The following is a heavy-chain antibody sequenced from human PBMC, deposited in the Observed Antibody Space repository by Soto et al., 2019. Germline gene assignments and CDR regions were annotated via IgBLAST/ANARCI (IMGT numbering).Heavy chain of an antibody. D-gene: IGHD3-3*01. CDR2: INAGSGYT. V-gene: IGHV1-3*01. J-gene: IGHJ4*02. CDR1: GYTFTTFA. Sequence: GESLKISCKASGYTFTTFAMHWVRQAPGQRPEWLGWINAGSGYTKYSQNFQDRVTISSDTSASTAYMELSSLRSGDTAIYYCARDRVSLAMFGVPVGVFKNWGQGTLVTVSS. CDR3: ARDRVSLAMFGVPVGVFKN.